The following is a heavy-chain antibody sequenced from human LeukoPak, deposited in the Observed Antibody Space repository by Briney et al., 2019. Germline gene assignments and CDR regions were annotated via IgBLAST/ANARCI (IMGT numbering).Heavy chain of an antibody. Sequence: GGSLRLSCAASGFTFSSYSMNWVRQAPGKGLEWVSYISSSSSSTVYYADSVKGRFTISRDNAKNSLYLQMNSLRDEDTAVYYCARDSMVRGVIITFDYWGQGTLVTVSS. CDR2: ISSSSSSTV. J-gene: IGHJ4*02. CDR1: GFTFSSYS. D-gene: IGHD3-10*01. CDR3: ARDSMVRGVIITFDY. V-gene: IGHV3-48*02.